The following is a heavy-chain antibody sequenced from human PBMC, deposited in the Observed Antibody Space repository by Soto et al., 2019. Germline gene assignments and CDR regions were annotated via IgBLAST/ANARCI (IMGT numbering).Heavy chain of an antibody. J-gene: IGHJ4*02. V-gene: IGHV1-18*01. D-gene: IGHD2-15*01. Sequence: ASVKVSCKASGYRFPSYGISWVRRAPGQGLEWMGWISAYNGNTNYAQKLQDRVTMTTDTSTSTAYMELRSLSSDDTAVYYCARAPIVVAIYLEYWGQGTPVNVAS. CDR1: GYRFPSYG. CDR3: ARAPIVVAIYLEY. CDR2: ISAYNGNT.